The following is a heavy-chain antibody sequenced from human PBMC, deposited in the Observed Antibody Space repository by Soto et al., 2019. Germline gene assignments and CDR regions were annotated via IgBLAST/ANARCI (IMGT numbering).Heavy chain of an antibody. CDR2: IYYSGST. J-gene: IGHJ4*02. CDR1: GYSISSNNW. Sequence: LSLTCAVSGYSISSNNWWGWIRQSPGKGLEWIGYIYYSGSTYYNPSLKSRVTMSVDTSKNQFSLNLSSVTAVDTAVYYCARTGRYGGNEFDYWGQGIQVTVSS. V-gene: IGHV4-28*01. CDR3: ARTGRYGGNEFDY. D-gene: IGHD2-15*01.